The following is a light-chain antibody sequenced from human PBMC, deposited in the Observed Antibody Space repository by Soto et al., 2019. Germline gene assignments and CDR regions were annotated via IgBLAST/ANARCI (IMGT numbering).Light chain of an antibody. V-gene: IGLV2-18*01. CDR3: SLYTSSSTYV. CDR2: EVS. CDR1: SSDVGSYNR. Sequence: QSCLTQSRSLSGPPGQSVTISCTGTSSDVGSYNRVSWYQQPPGTAPKLMIYEVSNRPSGVPDRFSGSKSGNTASLTISGLQAEDEADYYCSLYTSSSTYVFGTGTKVTVL. J-gene: IGLJ1*01.